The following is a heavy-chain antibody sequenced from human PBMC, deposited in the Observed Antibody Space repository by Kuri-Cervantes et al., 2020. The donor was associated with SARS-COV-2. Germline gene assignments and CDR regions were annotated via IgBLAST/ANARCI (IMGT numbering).Heavy chain of an antibody. CDR1: GGSISSSSYY. J-gene: IGHJ6*02. Sequence: SCTVSGGSISSSSYYWGWIRQPPGKGLEWIGSIYYSGSTYYNPSLKSRVTISVDTSKNQFSLKLSSVTAADTAVYYCARDALGSSWSLYYYYGMDVWGQGTTVTVSS. CDR3: ARDALGSSWSLYYYYGMDV. CDR2: IYYSGST. V-gene: IGHV4-39*07. D-gene: IGHD6-13*01.